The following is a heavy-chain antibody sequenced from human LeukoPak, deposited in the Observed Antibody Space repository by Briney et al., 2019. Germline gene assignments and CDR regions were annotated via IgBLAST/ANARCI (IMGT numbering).Heavy chain of an antibody. CDR2: VSPYNGNT. V-gene: IGHV1-18*01. Sequence: GASVRVSCKTSGYTFTDYDTTWVRQAPGQGLEWMGRVSPYNGNTYYSQRFQGRVTITKDTSTGTAYMDLRNLRDDDTAMYYCARNGRVRRVVKDLFEYWGQGTLVAVSS. J-gene: IGHJ4*02. D-gene: IGHD3-10*01. CDR1: GYTFTDYD. CDR3: ARNGRVRRVVKDLFEY.